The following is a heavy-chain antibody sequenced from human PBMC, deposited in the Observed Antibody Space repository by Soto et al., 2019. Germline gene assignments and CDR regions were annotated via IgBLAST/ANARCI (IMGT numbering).Heavy chain of an antibody. CDR1: GVSTSSGGYS. J-gene: IGHJ5*02. CDR3: ARVSSSSGGNWFDP. CDR2: IYHSGST. Sequence: TLSLSCSVSGVSTSSGGYSWSWIRQPPGKGLEWIGYIYHSGSTYYNPSLKSRVTISVDRSKNQFSLKLSSVTAADTDVYYCARVSSSSGGNWFDPWGQGTLVTVSS. D-gene: IGHD6-6*01. V-gene: IGHV4-30-2*01.